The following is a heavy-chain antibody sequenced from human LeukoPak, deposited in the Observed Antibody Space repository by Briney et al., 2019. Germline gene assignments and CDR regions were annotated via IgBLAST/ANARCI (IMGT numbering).Heavy chain of an antibody. CDR3: ARGRGDTAMAWFDP. CDR1: GVSISSGGYY. V-gene: IGHV4-31*03. D-gene: IGHD5-18*01. CDR2: IYYSGST. Sequence: SETLSLTCTVSGVSISSGGYYWSWIRQHPGKGLEWIGYIYYSGSTYYNPSLKSRVTISVDTSKNQFSLKLSSVTAADTAVYYCARGRGDTAMAWFDPWGQGTLVTVSS. J-gene: IGHJ5*02.